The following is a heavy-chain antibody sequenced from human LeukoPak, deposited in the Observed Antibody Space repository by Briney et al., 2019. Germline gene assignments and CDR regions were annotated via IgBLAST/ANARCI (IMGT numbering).Heavy chain of an antibody. CDR3: ARGGSSWYADY. CDR2: IYYSGST. V-gene: IGHV4-39*07. CDR1: GGSISSYY. D-gene: IGHD6-13*01. Sequence: SETLSLTCTVSGGSISSYYWGWIRQPPGKGLEWIGSIYYSGSTYYNPSLKSRVTISVDTSKNQFSLKLSSVTAADTAVYYCARGGSSWYADYWGQGTLVTVSS. J-gene: IGHJ4*02.